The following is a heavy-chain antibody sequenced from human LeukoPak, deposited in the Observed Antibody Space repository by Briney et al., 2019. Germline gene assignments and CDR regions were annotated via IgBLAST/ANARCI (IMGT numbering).Heavy chain of an antibody. CDR1: GFTFGDYA. V-gene: IGHV3-49*04. CDR2: IRSKAYGGTT. D-gene: IGHD2-2*01. CDR3: TRDQLLLGGCYYYYMDV. Sequence: GSLRLSCTASGFTFGDYAMSWVRQAPGKGLEWVGFIRSKAYGGTTEYAASVKGRFTISRDDSKSIAYLQMNSLKTEDTAVYYCTRDQLLLGGCYYYYMDVWGKGTTVTVSS. J-gene: IGHJ6*03.